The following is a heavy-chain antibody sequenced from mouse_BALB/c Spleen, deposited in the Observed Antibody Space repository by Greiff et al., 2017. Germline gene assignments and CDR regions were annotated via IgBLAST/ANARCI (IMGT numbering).Heavy chain of an antibody. J-gene: IGHJ4*01. V-gene: IGHV1-19*01. CDR2: VNPYNGGT. Sequence: EVQLQQSGPELVKPGASVKMSCKASGYTFTDYYMDWVKQSHGESFEWIGCVNPYNGGTSYHQKFKGKATLTVYKSSSTAYMELNSLTSEDSEVYYCARSPRRYAMDYWGQGTSVTVSA. CDR1: GYTFTDYY. CDR3: ARSPRRYAMDY.